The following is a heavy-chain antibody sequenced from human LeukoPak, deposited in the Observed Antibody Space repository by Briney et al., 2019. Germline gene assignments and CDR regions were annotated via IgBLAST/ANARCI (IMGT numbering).Heavy chain of an antibody. J-gene: IGHJ4*02. CDR1: GFIFSNYP. D-gene: IGHD6-19*01. Sequence: PGKSLRLSCAVSGFIFSNYPMHWVRQAPGKGLEWVAVISYDGSNKYYADSVKGRFTISRDNSKNTLYLQMNSLRAEDTAVYYCARARIAVPGTLTYWGQGTLVTVSS. V-gene: IGHV3-30-3*01. CDR2: ISYDGSNK. CDR3: ARARIAVPGTLTY.